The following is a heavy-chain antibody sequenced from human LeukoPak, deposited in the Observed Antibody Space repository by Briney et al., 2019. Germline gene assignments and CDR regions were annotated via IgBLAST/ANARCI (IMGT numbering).Heavy chain of an antibody. CDR1: GYTFTNYD. J-gene: IGHJ4*02. CDR3: ARGGGYCSGGSCPYYFDY. V-gene: IGHV1-8*01. Sequence: ASVKVSCKASGYTFTNYDINWVRQATGQGLAWMGWMNPNSGNTGYAQKFQGRVTMTKSISISTAYMDLSSLRSEDTAVYYCARGGGYCSGGSCPYYFDYWGQGTLVTVSS. CDR2: MNPNSGNT. D-gene: IGHD2-15*01.